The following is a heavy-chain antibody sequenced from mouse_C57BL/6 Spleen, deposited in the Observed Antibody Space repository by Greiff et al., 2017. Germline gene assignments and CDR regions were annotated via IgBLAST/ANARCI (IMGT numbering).Heavy chain of an antibody. V-gene: IGHV1-64*01. CDR3: ATPTTVVAEYYAMDY. Sequence: QVQLQQPGAELVKPGASVKLSCKASGYTFTSYWMHWVKQRPGQGLEWIGMIHPNSGSTNYNEKFKSKATLTVDKSSSTAYMQLSSLTSEDSAVYDCATPTTVVAEYYAMDYWGQGTSVTVSS. CDR2: IHPNSGST. J-gene: IGHJ4*01. CDR1: GYTFTSYW. D-gene: IGHD1-1*01.